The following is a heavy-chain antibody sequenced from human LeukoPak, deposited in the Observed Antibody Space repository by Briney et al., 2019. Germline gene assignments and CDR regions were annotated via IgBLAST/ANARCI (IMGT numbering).Heavy chain of an antibody. J-gene: IGHJ4*02. V-gene: IGHV3-23*01. D-gene: IGHD3-16*01. CDR1: GFTFGSSA. CDR3: GKGGGAADY. Sequence: PGGSLRLSCAASGFTFGSSAMRWVRQTPGKGLEWVSALSGRGDDTFHADSVKGRFTISRDNSKNTLYLQMNSRRAGDKAVYYCGKGGGAADYWGQGTLVTVSS. CDR2: LSGRGDDT.